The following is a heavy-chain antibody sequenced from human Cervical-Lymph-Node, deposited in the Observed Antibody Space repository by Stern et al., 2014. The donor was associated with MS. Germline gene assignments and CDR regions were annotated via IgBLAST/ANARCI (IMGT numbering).Heavy chain of an antibody. CDR1: GGTFRGYG. Sequence: VKLVECGAEVKKPGTSVDVSGKASGGTFRGYGITWVRESPGQGLEWQGRLIPRVGVSRYALMFQCRVTITADKSITTVYMDLSSLTSDDTAVYYCARGDYGDYTWFDPWGLGTLVTVSS. CDR3: ARGDYGDYTWFDP. V-gene: IGHV1-69*09. D-gene: IGHD4-17*01. J-gene: IGHJ5*02. CDR2: LIPRVGVS.